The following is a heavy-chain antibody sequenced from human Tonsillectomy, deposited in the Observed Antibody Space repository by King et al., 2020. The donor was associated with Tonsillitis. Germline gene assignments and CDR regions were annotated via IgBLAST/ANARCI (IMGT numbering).Heavy chain of an antibody. D-gene: IGHD2-21*01. J-gene: IGHJ4*02. CDR2: ISNIDDIT. V-gene: IGHV3-23*04. Sequence: VQLVESGGGLVQPGESLRLSCAASGFTFSSYAMSWVRQAPGKGLELVSGISNIDDITYYTDSVKGRFTLSRDNSKNTLYLLMTSLRAEDTAVYYCAKRFSANSGAFDYWGQGTLVRVSS. CDR3: AKRFSANSGAFDY. CDR1: GFTFSSYA.